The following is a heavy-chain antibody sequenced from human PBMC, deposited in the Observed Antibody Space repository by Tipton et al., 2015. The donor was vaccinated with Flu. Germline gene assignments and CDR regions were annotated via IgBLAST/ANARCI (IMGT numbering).Heavy chain of an antibody. V-gene: IGHV4-39*07. CDR1: GGSIRSSSYY. Sequence: LRLSCTVSGGSIRSSSYYWGWIRQPPGKGPEWIGSMLYGGSTYYNPSLESRVTISLDTSKNQFSLKLSSVTAADTAVYYCARGRGYCVTTTCLLPFDFWGQGTLVTVSS. CDR3: ARGRGYCVTTTCLLPFDF. D-gene: IGHD2-2*01. CDR2: MLYGGST. J-gene: IGHJ4*02.